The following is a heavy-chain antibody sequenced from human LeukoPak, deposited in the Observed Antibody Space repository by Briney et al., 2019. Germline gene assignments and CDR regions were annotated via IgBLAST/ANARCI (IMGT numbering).Heavy chain of an antibody. Sequence: GESLQISCKGSGYSFTNYWIGWVRPMPGKGLEWMGIIYPGDSDTRYSPSFQGQVTISADKSISTAYVQWSSLKASDTAMYYCARSGNSRFDASDIWGQGTMVTVSS. J-gene: IGHJ3*02. D-gene: IGHD4-23*01. CDR2: IYPGDSDT. CDR3: ARSGNSRFDASDI. V-gene: IGHV5-51*01. CDR1: GYSFTNYW.